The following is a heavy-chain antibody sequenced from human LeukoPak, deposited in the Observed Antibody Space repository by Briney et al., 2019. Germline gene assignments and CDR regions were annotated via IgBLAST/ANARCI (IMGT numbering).Heavy chain of an antibody. CDR1: GFSFDDYP. CDR2: INEDGGKT. CDR3: AKEIDTLGTNAFDI. Sequence: PGGSLRLSCAASGFSFDDYPMHWVRQAPGKWLEWVSLINEDGGKTFYADSVRGRFTISRDKSKNSLYLQMNSLRTEDTALYYCAKEIDTLGTNAFDIWGQGTIVTVSS. V-gene: IGHV3-43*02. D-gene: IGHD2-15*01. J-gene: IGHJ3*02.